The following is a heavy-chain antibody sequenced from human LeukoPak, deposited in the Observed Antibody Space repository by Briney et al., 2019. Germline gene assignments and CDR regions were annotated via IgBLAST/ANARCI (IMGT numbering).Heavy chain of an antibody. V-gene: IGHV3-48*01. J-gene: IGHJ4*02. Sequence: PGGSLRLSCAASGFTFSSYSMNWVRQAPGKGLEWGSYISGSSSTIYYADSVKGRFTISRDNGKNTLYLQMNSLRAEDTAVYYCARGSTYYDSSGQVPFDYWGQGTLVAVSP. CDR1: GFTFSSYS. CDR2: ISGSSSTI. D-gene: IGHD3-22*01. CDR3: ARGSTYYDSSGQVPFDY.